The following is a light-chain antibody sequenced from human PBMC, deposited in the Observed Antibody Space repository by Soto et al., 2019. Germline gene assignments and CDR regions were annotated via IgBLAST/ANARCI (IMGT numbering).Light chain of an antibody. Sequence: LTQPPSASGSPGQSVTISCTGTSSDVGGYNYVSWYQQHPGKAPKLMIYEVNKRPSGVPDRFSASRSGNTASLTVSGLQAEDEADYYCSSYAGSNILFGTGTKVTVL. J-gene: IGLJ1*01. V-gene: IGLV2-8*01. CDR2: EVN. CDR3: SSYAGSNIL. CDR1: SSDVGGYNY.